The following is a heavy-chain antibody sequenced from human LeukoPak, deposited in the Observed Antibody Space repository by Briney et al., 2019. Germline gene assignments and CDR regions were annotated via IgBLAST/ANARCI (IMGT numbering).Heavy chain of an antibody. J-gene: IGHJ4*02. V-gene: IGHV3-23*01. Sequence: GGPLRLSCAVSGITLSNYGMSWVRQAPGKGLEWVAGISGSGGSTNYADSVKGRFTISRDNPKNTLYLHMNSLRAEDTAAYFCAKRGVVIRVILVGFHKEAYYFDSWGQGALVTVSS. CDR3: AKRGVVIRVILVGFHKEAYYFDS. CDR2: ISGSGGST. CDR1: GITLSNYG. D-gene: IGHD3-22*01.